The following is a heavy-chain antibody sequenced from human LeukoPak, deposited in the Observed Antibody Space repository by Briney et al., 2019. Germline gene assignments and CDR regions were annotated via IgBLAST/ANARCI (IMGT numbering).Heavy chain of an antibody. CDR3: ARDRVGPPQEFDP. D-gene: IGHD3-10*01. V-gene: IGHV4-34*01. Sequence: SETLSLTCAVYGGSFSGYYWSWIRQPPGKGLEWIGEINHSGSTNYNPSLKSRVTISVDTSKNQFSLKLSSVTAADTAVYYCARDRVGPPQEFDPWGQGTLVTVSS. J-gene: IGHJ5*02. CDR1: GGSFSGYY. CDR2: INHSGST.